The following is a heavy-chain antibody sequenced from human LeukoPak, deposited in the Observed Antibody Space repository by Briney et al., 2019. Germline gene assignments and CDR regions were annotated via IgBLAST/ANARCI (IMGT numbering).Heavy chain of an antibody. V-gene: IGHV4-59*01. Sequence: SESLSLTCTVSGGSISSYYWSWIRQPPGKGLEWIGYIYYSGSTNYNPSLKSRVTISVDTSKNQFSLKLSSVTAADTAVYYCAREHIVVVTATDYYYYGMDVWGQGTTVTVSS. CDR3: AREHIVVVTATDYYYYGMDV. CDR2: IYYSGST. J-gene: IGHJ6*02. CDR1: GGSISSYY. D-gene: IGHD2-21*02.